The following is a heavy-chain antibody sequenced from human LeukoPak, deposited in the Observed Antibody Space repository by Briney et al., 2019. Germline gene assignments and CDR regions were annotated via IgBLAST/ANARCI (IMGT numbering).Heavy chain of an antibody. J-gene: IGHJ2*01. CDR3: ARGRGSNEQLYWLCDL. V-gene: IGHV5-51*01. CDR1: GYDFSTYW. Sequence: GESLKISCEGSGYDFSTYWIGWVRQMPGKGLLWMRMIYPGGSDTRYSPSFQGQVTISADKSISTAYVQWRSLKGSDTAMYYCARGRGSNEQLYWLCDLWGRGTQVTVSS. D-gene: IGHD3-16*01. CDR2: IYPGGSDT.